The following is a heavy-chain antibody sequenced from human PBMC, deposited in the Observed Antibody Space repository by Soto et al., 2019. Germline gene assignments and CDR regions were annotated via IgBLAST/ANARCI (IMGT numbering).Heavy chain of an antibody. D-gene: IGHD6-6*01. CDR3: ARERAYSSSPRDWFDP. CDR2: IIPIFGTA. CDR1: GGTFSSYA. Sequence: VASVKVSCKASGGTFSSYAISWVRQAPGQGLEWMGGIIPIFGTANYAQKFQGRVTITADESTSTAYMELSSLRSEDTAVYYCARERAYSSSPRDWFDPWGQGTLVTVSS. V-gene: IGHV1-69*13. J-gene: IGHJ5*02.